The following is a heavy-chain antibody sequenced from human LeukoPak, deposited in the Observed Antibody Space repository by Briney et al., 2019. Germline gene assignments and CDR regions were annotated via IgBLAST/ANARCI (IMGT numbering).Heavy chain of an antibody. Sequence: PGGSLRLSCAASGFTASSSYMSWVRQAPGKGLEWVSVIYSDGSPYYADSVKGRFTISRDNSKSTLYLQMNSLRVEDTAVYYCARVGIASAGLYYFDYWGQGTLVTVSS. V-gene: IGHV3-66*02. D-gene: IGHD6-13*01. CDR3: ARVGIASAGLYYFDY. CDR1: GFTASSSY. J-gene: IGHJ4*02. CDR2: IYSDGSP.